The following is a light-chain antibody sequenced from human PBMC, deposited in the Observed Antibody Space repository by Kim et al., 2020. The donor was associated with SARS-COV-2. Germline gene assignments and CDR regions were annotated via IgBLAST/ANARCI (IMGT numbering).Light chain of an antibody. CDR1: SSDVGNYKY. Sequence: QSALTQPPSASGSSGQSVTISCTGTSSDVGNYKYVSWYQQHPGKAPKFIIYEVNKRPSGVPDRFSGSKSGNTASLTVSGLQAEDEAHYYCSSYAGTNNYVFGTGTKSPS. V-gene: IGLV2-8*01. J-gene: IGLJ1*01. CDR3: SSYAGTNNYV. CDR2: EVN.